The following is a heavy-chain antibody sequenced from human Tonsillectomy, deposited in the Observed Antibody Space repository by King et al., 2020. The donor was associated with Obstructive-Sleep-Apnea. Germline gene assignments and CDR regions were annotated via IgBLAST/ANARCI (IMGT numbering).Heavy chain of an antibody. CDR2: IYPADSDT. CDR3: ARRDDGDYRLDS. Sequence: GQLVQSGAEVKKPGESLKISCKTSGYAFTTYWNGWGRHVPGKSLEWMAIIYPADSDTRYSPSFHGQVTIAVDKSTSTAYLQWSSLKASDTAMYYCARRDDGDYRLDSGGQGPLVTVSS. CDR1: GYAFTTYW. J-gene: IGHJ4*02. D-gene: IGHD4-17*01. V-gene: IGHV5-51*01.